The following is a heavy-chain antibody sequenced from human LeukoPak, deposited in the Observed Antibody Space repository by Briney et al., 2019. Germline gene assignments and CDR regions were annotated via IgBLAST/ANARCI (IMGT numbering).Heavy chain of an antibody. CDR1: GFTVSSNY. V-gene: IGHV3-53*05. CDR3: AREMAKGQSNPFDY. J-gene: IGHJ4*02. Sequence: GGSLRLSCAASGFTVSSNYMSWVRQAPGKGLEWVSLIYSDGSTYYADSVKGRFTISRDNSKNTLYLQMNSLRAEDTAVYYCAREMAKGQSNPFDYWGQGTLVTVSS. D-gene: IGHD5-24*01. CDR2: IYSDGST.